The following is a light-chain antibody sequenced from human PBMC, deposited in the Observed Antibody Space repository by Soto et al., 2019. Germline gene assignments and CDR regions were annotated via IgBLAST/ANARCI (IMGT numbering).Light chain of an antibody. CDR3: QQYNRPWT. CDR1: QSISSW. V-gene: IGKV1-5*01. Sequence: DIQMTQSPSTLSASVGDRVTITCRASQSISSWLAWYQQKPGKAPKLLIYDASSLESGVPSRFSGSGSGTEFTLTISSLQPDDFATYYCQQYNRPWTFDQGTKVEIK. J-gene: IGKJ1*01. CDR2: DAS.